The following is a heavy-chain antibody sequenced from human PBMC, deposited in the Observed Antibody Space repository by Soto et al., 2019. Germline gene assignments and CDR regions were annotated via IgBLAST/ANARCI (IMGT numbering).Heavy chain of an antibody. V-gene: IGHV3-23*01. J-gene: IGHJ3*02. CDR3: AKGVDYSVFDI. CDR1: GFPFSSYA. CDR2: ISASGVLT. D-gene: IGHD5-12*01. Sequence: EMQLLESGGGLVQPGGSLRLSCVASGFPFSSYAMSWVRQTPGQGLEWVSGISASGVLTYYADSVKGRFTISRDNSNNTLSLQVHSRRVDDKAVYFCAKGVDYSVFDIWGQGTMVTVSA.